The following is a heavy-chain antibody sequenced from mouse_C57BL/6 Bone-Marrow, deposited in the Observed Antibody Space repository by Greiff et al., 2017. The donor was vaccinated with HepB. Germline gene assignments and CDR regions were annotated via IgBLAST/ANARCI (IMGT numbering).Heavy chain of an antibody. J-gene: IGHJ1*03. CDR2: ISYSGST. Sequence: EVMLVESGPGLAKPSQTLSLTCSVTGYSITSDYWNWIRKFPGNKLEYMGYISYSGSTYYNPSLKSRISITRDTSKNQYYLQLNSVTTEDTATYYCARYRTTTVVDRYFDVWGTGTTVTVSS. CDR1: GYSITSDY. D-gene: IGHD1-1*01. V-gene: IGHV3-8*01. CDR3: ARYRTTTVVDRYFDV.